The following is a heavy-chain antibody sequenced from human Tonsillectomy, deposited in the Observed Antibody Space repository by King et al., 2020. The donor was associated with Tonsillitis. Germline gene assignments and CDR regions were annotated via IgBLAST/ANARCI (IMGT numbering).Heavy chain of an antibody. CDR1: GGSISSGDSS. CDR3: ARKPSRFNWFDP. CDR2: IYDSRRT. J-gene: IGHJ5*02. V-gene: IGHV4-30-2*01. Sequence: QLQESGSGLVKPSQTLSLTCAVSGGSISSGDSSWSWIRQPPGKGLEWIGYIYDSRRTYYNPSLKSRVSISVDRSKNRFSLKLSSLTAADTAVYYCARKPSRFNWFDPWGQGTLVTVSS.